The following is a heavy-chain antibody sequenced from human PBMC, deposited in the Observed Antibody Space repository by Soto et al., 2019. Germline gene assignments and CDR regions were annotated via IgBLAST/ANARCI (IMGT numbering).Heavy chain of an antibody. CDR1: ASSISSAYF. CDR2: IFHTGGT. CDR3: ARTWLAGGTPADAFDI. D-gene: IGHD2-15*01. V-gene: IGHV4-38-2*01. Sequence: SETLSLTCAVSASSISSAYFWGWIRQPPGKGLEWIATIFHTGGTYYNPSLKSRVTISVDTSNNQFSLRLNSVTAADTALYFCARTWLAGGTPADAFDIWGQGTMVTVS. J-gene: IGHJ3*02.